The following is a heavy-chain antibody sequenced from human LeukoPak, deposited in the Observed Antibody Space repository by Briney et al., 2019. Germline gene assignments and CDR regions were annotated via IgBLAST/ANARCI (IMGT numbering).Heavy chain of an antibody. J-gene: IGHJ6*02. Sequence: GGSLRLSCAASGFTFDDYAMHWVRQAPGKGLEWVSGISWNSGSIGYADSVKGRFTISRDNAKNSLYLQMNSLRAEDTALYYCAKDPGSGSYRIYGMDVWGQGTTVTVSS. CDR3: AKDPGSGSYRIYGMDV. D-gene: IGHD3-10*01. V-gene: IGHV3-9*01. CDR1: GFTFDDYA. CDR2: ISWNSGSI.